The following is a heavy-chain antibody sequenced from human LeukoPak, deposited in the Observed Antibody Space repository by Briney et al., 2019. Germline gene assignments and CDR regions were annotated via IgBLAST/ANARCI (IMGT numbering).Heavy chain of an antibody. D-gene: IGHD3-3*01. CDR2: MNPNSGGT. J-gene: IGHJ6*03. CDR3: ARDTQRSYDFWSGYQNYYYYYMDV. CDR1: GHTFTGYY. Sequence: ASVKVSCKASGHTFTGYYIHWVRQAPGQGLEWMGWMNPNSGGTHYAQKFQGRVTMTTDTSTSTAYMDLRSLRSDDTAVYYCARDTQRSYDFWSGYQNYYYYYMDVWGKGTTVTVSS. V-gene: IGHV1-2*02.